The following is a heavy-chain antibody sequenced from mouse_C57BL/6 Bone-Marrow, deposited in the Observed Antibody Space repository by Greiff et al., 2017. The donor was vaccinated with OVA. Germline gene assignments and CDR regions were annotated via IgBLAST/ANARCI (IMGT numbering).Heavy chain of an antibody. D-gene: IGHD2-2*01. J-gene: IGHJ4*01. CDR3: ARTMVTENAMDY. Sequence: EVKLVESGGGLVQPGGSLKLSCAASGFTFSDYYMYWVRQTPEKRLEWVAYISNGGGSTYYPDTVKGRFTISRDNAKNTLYLQMSRLKSEDTAMYYCARTMVTENAMDYWGQGTSVTVSS. CDR1: GFTFSDYY. V-gene: IGHV5-12*01. CDR2: ISNGGGST.